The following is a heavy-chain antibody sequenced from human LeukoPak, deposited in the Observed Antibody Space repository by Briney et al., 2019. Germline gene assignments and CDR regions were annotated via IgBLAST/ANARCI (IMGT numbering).Heavy chain of an antibody. CDR1: GFTFDDYG. CDR3: AREYMGGYYYDSSGYPPDY. Sequence: GGSLRLSCAASGFTFDDYGMSWVRQAPGKGLVWVSGINWNGGSTGYADSVKGRFTISRDNAKNSLYLQMNSLRAEDTALYYCAREYMGGYYYDSSGYPPDYWGQGTLVTVSS. J-gene: IGHJ4*02. D-gene: IGHD3-22*01. CDR2: INWNGGST. V-gene: IGHV3-20*04.